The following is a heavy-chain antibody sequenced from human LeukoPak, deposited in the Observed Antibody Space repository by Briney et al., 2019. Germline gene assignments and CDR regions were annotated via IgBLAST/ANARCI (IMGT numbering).Heavy chain of an antibody. CDR3: AAVGNYDILTGYYKVYYYYMDV. Sequence: SETLSLTCTVSGGSISSSSYYWGWIRQPPGKGLEWIGSIYYSGSTYYNPSLKSRVTISVDTSKNQFSLKLSSVTAADTAVYYCAAVGNYDILTGYYKVYYYYMDVWGKGTTVTISS. D-gene: IGHD3-9*01. CDR2: IYYSGST. V-gene: IGHV4-39*01. J-gene: IGHJ6*03. CDR1: GGSISSSSYY.